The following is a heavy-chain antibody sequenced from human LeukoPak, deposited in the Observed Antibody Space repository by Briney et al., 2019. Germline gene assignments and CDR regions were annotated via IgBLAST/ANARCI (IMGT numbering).Heavy chain of an antibody. J-gene: IGHJ1*01. CDR2: ISFSGST. CDR1: GGSISSHY. V-gene: IGHV4-59*11. CDR3: ARDLPGEYFQY. Sequence: SETLSLTCTVSGGSISSHYWSWIRQPPGKGLEWIGYISFSGSTNYNPSLKSRVTISVDTSKNQFSLKLSSVTAADTAVYYCARDLPGEYFQYWGQGTLVTVSS. D-gene: IGHD1-14*01.